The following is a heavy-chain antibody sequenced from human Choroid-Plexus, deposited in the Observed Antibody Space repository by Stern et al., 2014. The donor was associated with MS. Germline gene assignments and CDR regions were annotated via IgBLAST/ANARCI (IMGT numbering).Heavy chain of an antibody. Sequence: VQLVESGGGVAQPGRPLILSCAASGFTFSNFGMHWVRQAPGKGLEWVALISYDGSDKYYADSVKGRFTIFRDNSKNTLYMHMNSLRAEDTAVYYCAKDRQWSTYFFDYWGRIPGHRLL. CDR3: AKDRQWSTYFFDY. CDR1: GFTFSNFG. D-gene: IGHD2-15*01. V-gene: IGHV3-30*18. CDR2: ISYDGSDK. J-gene: IGHJ4*01.